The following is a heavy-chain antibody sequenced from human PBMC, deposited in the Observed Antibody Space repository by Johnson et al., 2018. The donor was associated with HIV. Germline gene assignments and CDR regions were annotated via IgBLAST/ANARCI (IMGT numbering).Heavy chain of an antibody. CDR3: ARELSGDAFDS. Sequence: QVQVVESGGGVVQPGRSLRLSCAASGFTFSSYATHWVRQAPGKGLEWVAVISYDGSNKYYADSVKGRFTISRDNSKNTLYLQMNSLRAEDTAVYYCARELSGDAFDSWGQGTMVTVAS. J-gene: IGHJ3*02. D-gene: IGHD1-26*01. V-gene: IGHV3-30-3*01. CDR2: ISYDGSNK. CDR1: GFTFSSYA.